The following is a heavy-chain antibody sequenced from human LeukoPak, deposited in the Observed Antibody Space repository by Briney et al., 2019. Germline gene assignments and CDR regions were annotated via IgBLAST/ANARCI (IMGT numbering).Heavy chain of an antibody. CDR3: ARQLGVDSGSYWGLGY. Sequence: ASVKVSCKASGNTFTGYYMHWVRQAPGQGLEWMGRINPNSGGTNYAQKFQGRVTLIRDTSISTAYMELSRLRSDDTAVYYCARQLGVDSGSYWGLGYWGQGTLVTVSS. CDR2: INPNSGGT. CDR1: GNTFTGYY. J-gene: IGHJ4*02. D-gene: IGHD1-26*01. V-gene: IGHV1-2*06.